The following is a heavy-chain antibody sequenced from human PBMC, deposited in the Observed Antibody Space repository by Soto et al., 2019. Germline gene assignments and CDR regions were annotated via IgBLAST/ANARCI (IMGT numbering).Heavy chain of an antibody. Sequence: SETLSLTCAVSSGPISSSNWWSWVRQPPGKGLEWIGEIYHSGSTNYNPSLKSRVTISVDKSKNQFSLKLSSVTAADTAVYYCARAAGYCSSTSCNNWFDPWGQGTLVTVSS. J-gene: IGHJ5*02. V-gene: IGHV4-4*02. CDR2: IYHSGST. CDR3: ARAAGYCSSTSCNNWFDP. D-gene: IGHD2-2*01. CDR1: SGPISSSNW.